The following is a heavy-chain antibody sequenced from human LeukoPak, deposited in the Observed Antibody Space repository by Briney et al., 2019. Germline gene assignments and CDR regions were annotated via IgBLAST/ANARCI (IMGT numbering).Heavy chain of an antibody. J-gene: IGHJ4*02. D-gene: IGHD3-16*02. V-gene: IGHV4-34*01. CDR1: GGSFSGYY. Sequence: PSETLSLTCAVYGGSFSGYYWSCIRQPPGKGLEWLGEINHSGSTNYNPSLKSRVTISVDTSKNQFSLKLSSVTAADTAVYYCARGHGHYIWGSYRNPGTYYFDYWGQGTLVTVSS. CDR3: ARGHGHYIWGSYRNPGTYYFDY. CDR2: INHSGST.